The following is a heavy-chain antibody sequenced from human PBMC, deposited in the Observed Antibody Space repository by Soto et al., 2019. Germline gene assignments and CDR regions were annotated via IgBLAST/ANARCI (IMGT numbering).Heavy chain of an antibody. V-gene: IGHV3-30*18. J-gene: IGHJ4*02. CDR2: VTHDGTLY. CDR3: VKDRSDTWSFDY. CDR1: GFTFSSCA. Sequence: QVQLVESGGGVVQPGRSLRLSCVASGFTFSSCAMYWVRQVPGKGLEWLAVVTHDGTLYPYADSVKGRFSFSRDNSRKTLYLQMNGLRPEDTALYYCVKDRSDTWSFDYWGQGTLVTVSS. D-gene: IGHD2-8*02.